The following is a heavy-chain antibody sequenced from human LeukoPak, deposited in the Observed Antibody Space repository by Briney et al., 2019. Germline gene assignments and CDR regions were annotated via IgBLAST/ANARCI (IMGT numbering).Heavy chain of an antibody. CDR3: ARSYPLDYDFWSGYYS. CDR2: ISYDGSNK. V-gene: IGHV3-30-3*01. J-gene: IGHJ4*02. CDR1: GFTFSSYA. D-gene: IGHD3-3*01. Sequence: GGSLRLSCVTSGFTFSSYAMHWVRQAPGKGLEWVAVISYDGSNKYYADSVKGRYTISRDNSKNTLYLQMNSLRAEDTAVYYCARSYPLDYDFWSGYYSWGQGTLVTVSS.